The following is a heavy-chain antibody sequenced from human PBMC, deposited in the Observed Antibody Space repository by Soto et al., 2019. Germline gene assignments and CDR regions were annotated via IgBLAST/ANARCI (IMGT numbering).Heavy chain of an antibody. CDR2: IRKDGSEK. Sequence: EGQLVESGGGLVQPGGSLRLSRAASGFTFSDYWMSWVRQAPGRGLEWVASIRKDGSEKDYVDSVKGRFTISRDNSKNSLYLQMNSLRVEDTAVYYCATEGDFWSGYPNWFDPWGQGTLVTVSS. CDR1: GFTFSDYW. V-gene: IGHV3-7*01. CDR3: ATEGDFWSGYPNWFDP. D-gene: IGHD3-3*01. J-gene: IGHJ5*02.